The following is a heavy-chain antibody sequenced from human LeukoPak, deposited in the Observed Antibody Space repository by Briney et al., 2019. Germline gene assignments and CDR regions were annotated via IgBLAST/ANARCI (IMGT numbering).Heavy chain of an antibody. Sequence: PGGSLRLSCAASGFTFSSYGMHWVRQAPGKGPEWVAVISYDGSNKYYANSVKGRFTISRDNSKNTLYLQMNSLRAEDTAVYYCAKDLPFRGNAFDIWGQGTMVTVSS. D-gene: IGHD5/OR15-5a*01. J-gene: IGHJ3*02. CDR3: AKDLPFRGNAFDI. V-gene: IGHV3-30*18. CDR2: ISYDGSNK. CDR1: GFTFSSYG.